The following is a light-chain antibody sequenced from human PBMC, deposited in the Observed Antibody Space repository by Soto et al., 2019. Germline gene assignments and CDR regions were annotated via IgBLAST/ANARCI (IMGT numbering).Light chain of an antibody. CDR3: ISYAVTTSYV. CDR1: SSDVGGYNF. V-gene: IGLV2-8*01. Sequence: QSALTQPPSASGSPGQSVTISCTGTSSDVGGYNFVSWYQRHPGKAPKLMIYEVDKRSSGVPDRFSGSKSGNTASLTVSGLQAEDEADYYCISYAVTTSYVFGAGTKVTVL. J-gene: IGLJ1*01. CDR2: EVD.